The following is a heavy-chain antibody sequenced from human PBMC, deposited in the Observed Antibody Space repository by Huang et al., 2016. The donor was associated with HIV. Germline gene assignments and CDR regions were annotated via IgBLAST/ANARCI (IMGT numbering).Heavy chain of an antibody. Sequence: QVQLVQSGAEVKKPGSSVKVSCKASGGPFRNFAIGWVRQAPGQGLEWRGRIIPTLGTANYAQKIQGRVTIIADESTSTAYMELSSLRSEDTAVYYCATVDYYDTSGPQRGYFDNWGQGTLVTVSS. CDR2: IIPTLGTA. CDR1: GGPFRNFA. CDR3: ATVDYYDTSGPQRGYFDN. J-gene: IGHJ4*02. D-gene: IGHD3-22*01. V-gene: IGHV1-69*01.